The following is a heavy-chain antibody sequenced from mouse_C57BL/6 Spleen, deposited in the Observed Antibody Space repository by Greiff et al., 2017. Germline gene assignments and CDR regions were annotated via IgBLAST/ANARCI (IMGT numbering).Heavy chain of an antibody. CDR3: ARDLTTVPYYFDY. Sequence: EVQLQQSGPGLVKPSQSLSLTCSVTGYSITSGYYWNWIRQFPGNKLEWMGYISYDGSNNYNPSLKNRISITRDTSKNQFFLKLNSVTTEDTATYYCARDLTTVPYYFDYWGQGTTLTVSS. V-gene: IGHV3-6*01. CDR2: ISYDGSN. CDR1: GYSITSGYY. J-gene: IGHJ2*01. D-gene: IGHD1-1*01.